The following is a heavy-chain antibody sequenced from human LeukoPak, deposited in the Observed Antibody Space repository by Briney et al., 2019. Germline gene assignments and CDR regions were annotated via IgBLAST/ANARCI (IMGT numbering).Heavy chain of an antibody. D-gene: IGHD5-18*01. CDR3: ARRYSYGFFDY. CDR2: IYYSGST. CDR1: GGSISSYY. J-gene: IGHJ4*02. Sequence: PSETLSLTCTVSGGSISSYYWSWIRQPPGKGLEWIGYIYYSGSTNYNPSLKSRVTISVDTSKNQFSLKLSSVTAADTAVYYCARRYSYGFFDYWGQGTLVTVSS. V-gene: IGHV4-59*08.